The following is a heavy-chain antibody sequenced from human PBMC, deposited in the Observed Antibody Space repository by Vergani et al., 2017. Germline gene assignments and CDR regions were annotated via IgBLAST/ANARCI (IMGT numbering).Heavy chain of an antibody. D-gene: IGHD1-26*01. Sequence: EVQLLESGGGLVQPGGSLRLSCAASGFTFSSYSMNWVRQAPGKGLEWVSSISSSSSYISYADSVKGRFTISKDNANNSLYLQMNSLRAEDTAVYYCARDRVLGGSDIFDYWGQGTLVTISA. V-gene: IGHV3-21*01. J-gene: IGHJ4*02. CDR1: GFTFSSYS. CDR3: ARDRVLGGSDIFDY. CDR2: ISSSSSYI.